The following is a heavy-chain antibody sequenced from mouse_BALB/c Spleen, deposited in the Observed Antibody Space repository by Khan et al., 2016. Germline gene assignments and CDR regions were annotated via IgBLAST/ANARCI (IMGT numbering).Heavy chain of an antibody. CDR1: GYSFTNYW. CDR3: ARSGYGDQPSYALDY. V-gene: IGHV1-61*01. CDR2: IHPSDSET. D-gene: IGHD2-13*01. J-gene: IGHJ4*01. Sequence: QVQLQQPGAELVRPGASVRQPCKASGYSFTNYWMNWMKQRPGQGLEWIGMIHPSDSETILNQKFKDKATLTVDKSSSTVYMQLTSPTSEDSAVFYGARSGYGDQPSYALDYWGQGTSVTVSA.